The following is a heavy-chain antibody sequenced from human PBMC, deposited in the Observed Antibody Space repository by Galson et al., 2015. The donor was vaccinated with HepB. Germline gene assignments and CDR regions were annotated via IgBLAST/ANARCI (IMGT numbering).Heavy chain of an antibody. CDR1: GFIFNTFW. Sequence: SLRLSCAASGFIFNTFWMSWVRQAPGKGLEWLANIKQGGTGKYYVDSVKGRFTISRDNAKNSLYLQMSSLRADDTAVYYCARGVGATYSYAFDIWDQGTMVTVSS. CDR2: IKQGGTGK. D-gene: IGHD1-26*01. CDR3: ARGVGATYSYAFDI. J-gene: IGHJ3*02. V-gene: IGHV3-7*01.